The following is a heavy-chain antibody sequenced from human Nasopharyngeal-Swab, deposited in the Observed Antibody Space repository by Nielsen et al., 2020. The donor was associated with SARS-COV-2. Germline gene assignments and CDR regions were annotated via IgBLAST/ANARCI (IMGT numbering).Heavy chain of an antibody. CDR2: MSYSGST. Sequence: WIRQPPGKGLEWIGYMSYSGSTNYNPSFKSRVTISVDTSKSQFSRRMSSVTAADTAGEEWADSNGGKMAPFDYWGQGTLVTVSS. J-gene: IGHJ4*02. V-gene: IGHV4-59*01. D-gene: IGHD3-16*01. CDR3: ADSNGGKMAPFDY.